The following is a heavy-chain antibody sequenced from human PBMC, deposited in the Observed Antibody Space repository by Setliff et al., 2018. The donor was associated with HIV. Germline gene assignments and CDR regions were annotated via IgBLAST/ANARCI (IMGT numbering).Heavy chain of an antibody. Sequence: SETLSLTCTVSGGSISSGIYYWIWIRQPAGKGLEWIGHVYTTGGTNYNPSLESRLTISVDTSKNQFSLKLSSVTAADTAVYYCARWPPHRSSDYDQEYYFDYWGQGTLVTVSS. V-gene: IGHV4-61*09. J-gene: IGHJ4*02. D-gene: IGHD3-22*01. CDR2: VYTTGGT. CDR1: GGSISSGIYY. CDR3: ARWPPHRSSDYDQEYYFDY.